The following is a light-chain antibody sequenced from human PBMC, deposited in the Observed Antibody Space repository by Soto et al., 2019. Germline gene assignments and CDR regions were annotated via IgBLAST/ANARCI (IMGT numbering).Light chain of an antibody. CDR2: WAS. V-gene: IGKV4-1*01. CDR1: QRVFYSSNNENY. CDR3: QQANSFPIP. Sequence: DIVMTQSPDSLSVSLGERATINCKSSQRVFYSSNNENYLAWYQQKPGHPPKLLIYWASTREIGVPDRFRGSGSRTDFTLTISSLEPEDFATYYCQQANSFPIPFGQGTRLEIK. J-gene: IGKJ5*01.